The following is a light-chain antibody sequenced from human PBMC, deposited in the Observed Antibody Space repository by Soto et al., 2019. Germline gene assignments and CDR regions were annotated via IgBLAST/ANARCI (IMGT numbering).Light chain of an antibody. V-gene: IGLV2-14*01. J-gene: IGLJ1*01. CDR3: SSYTSSSTLIV. CDR2: DVS. Sequence: QSALTQPASVSGSPGQSITISCTGTSSDVGGYNYVSWYQQHPGKAPKLMIYDVSNRPSGVSNRFSGSKSGNTASLAISGLQAEDEAASYCSSYTSSSTLIVFGTGTKVTVL. CDR1: SSDVGGYNY.